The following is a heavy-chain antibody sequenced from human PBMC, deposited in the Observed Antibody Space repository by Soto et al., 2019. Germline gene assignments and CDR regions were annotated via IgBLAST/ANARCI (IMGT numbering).Heavy chain of an antibody. D-gene: IGHD1-1*01. V-gene: IGHV3-53*01. J-gene: IGHJ3*01. Sequence: DVQLVESGGGLIQPGESRRLSCAAFGLTISGKKYVAWVRQAPGKGLEWVSALYDVDGSFYADSVKGRFTTSSDSSKTTVYLQMNDLRPDDTAVYYCATWHEREHAYDVWGQGTTVTVSS. CDR1: GLTISGKKY. CDR2: LYDVDGS. CDR3: ATWHEREHAYDV.